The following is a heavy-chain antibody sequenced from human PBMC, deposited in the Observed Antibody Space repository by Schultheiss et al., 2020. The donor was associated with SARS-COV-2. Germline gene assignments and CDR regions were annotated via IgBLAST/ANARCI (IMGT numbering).Heavy chain of an antibody. CDR3: ATVLRYFDSRLREGD. Sequence: ASVKVSCKASGYTFTSYGISWVRQAPGQGLEWMGWISAYNGNTNYAQKLQGRVTITADESTSTAYMELSSLRSEHTAVYYCATVLRYFDSRLREGDWGQGGRVT. D-gene: IGHD3-9*01. J-gene: IGHJ4*02. V-gene: IGHV1-18*01. CDR1: GYTFTSYG. CDR2: ISAYNGNT.